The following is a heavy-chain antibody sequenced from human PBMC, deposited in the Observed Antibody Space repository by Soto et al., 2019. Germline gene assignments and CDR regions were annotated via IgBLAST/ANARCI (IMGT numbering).Heavy chain of an antibody. V-gene: IGHV3-33*01. J-gene: IGHJ4*02. Sequence: ESGGGVVQPGRSLRLSCAASGFTFSSYGMHWVRQAPGKGLEWVAVIWYDGSNKYYADSVKGRFTISRDNSKNTLYLQMNSLRAEDTAVYYCARESNPPRDYDSSGYYDYWGQGTLVTVSS. D-gene: IGHD3-22*01. CDR2: IWYDGSNK. CDR1: GFTFSSYG. CDR3: ARESNPPRDYDSSGYYDY.